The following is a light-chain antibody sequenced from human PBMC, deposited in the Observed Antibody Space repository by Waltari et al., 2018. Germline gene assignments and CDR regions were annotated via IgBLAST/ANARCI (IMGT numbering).Light chain of an antibody. V-gene: IGKV3-20*01. J-gene: IGKJ1*01. CDR1: QSVSSSY. Sequence: EIVLTQSPGTLSLSPWERATLPCRASQSVSSSYLAWYQQKPGQAPRLLIYGASSRATGIPDRFSGSGSGTDFTLTISRLEPEDFAVYYCQQYGSSPETFGQGTKVEIK. CDR3: QQYGSSPET. CDR2: GAS.